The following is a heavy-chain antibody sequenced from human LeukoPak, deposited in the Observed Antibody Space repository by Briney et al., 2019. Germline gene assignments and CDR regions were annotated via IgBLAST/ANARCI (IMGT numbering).Heavy chain of an antibody. CDR2: ISAYNGNT. CDR3: ARDHLNGYNGRAFDI. Sequence: ASVKVSCKASGYTFTGYYMHWVRQAPGQGLEWMGWISAYNGNTDYAQKLQGRVTMTTDTSTSTAYMELRSLRSDDTAVYYCARDHLNGYNGRAFDIWGQGTMVTVSS. V-gene: IGHV1-18*04. CDR1: GYTFTGYY. J-gene: IGHJ3*02. D-gene: IGHD5-24*01.